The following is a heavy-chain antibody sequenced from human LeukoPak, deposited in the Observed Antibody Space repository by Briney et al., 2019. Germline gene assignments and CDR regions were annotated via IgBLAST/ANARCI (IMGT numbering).Heavy chain of an antibody. J-gene: IGHJ4*02. D-gene: IGHD2-15*01. Sequence: ASVKVSCKASGYTFTSYYMHWVRQAPGQGLERMGLINPSGGSTSYAQKFQGRVTMTRDTSTSTVYMELSSLRSEDTAVYYCARDNIVVVVAATRYYFDYWGQGTLVTVSS. CDR2: INPSGGST. V-gene: IGHV1-46*01. CDR3: ARDNIVVVVAATRYYFDY. CDR1: GYTFTSYY.